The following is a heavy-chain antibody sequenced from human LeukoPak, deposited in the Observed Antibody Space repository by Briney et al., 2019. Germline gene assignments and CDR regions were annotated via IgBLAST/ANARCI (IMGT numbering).Heavy chain of an antibody. J-gene: IGHJ4*02. CDR2: INPNSGGT. Sequence: GASVKVSCKASGYTFTNYDINWVRQATGQGLEWMGWINPNSGGTNYAQKFQGRVTMTRDTSISTAYMELSRLRSDDTAVYYCAGSSWDSGWFDYWGQGTLVTVSS. CDR3: AGSSWDSGWFDY. D-gene: IGHD6-19*01. CDR1: GYTFTNYD. V-gene: IGHV1-2*02.